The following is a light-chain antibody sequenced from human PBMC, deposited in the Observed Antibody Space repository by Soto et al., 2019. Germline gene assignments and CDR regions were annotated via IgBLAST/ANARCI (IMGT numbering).Light chain of an antibody. CDR2: EVT. CDR3: SSYTSSSTL. Sequence: QSALTQPPSASGSPGQSVTISCTGTSSDVGGYNYVSWYQQHPGKAPKLIIYEVTKRPSGVPDRFSGSKSGNTASLTVSGLHTDDEADYYCSSYTSSSTLFGTGTKVTVL. V-gene: IGLV2-8*01. J-gene: IGLJ1*01. CDR1: SSDVGGYNY.